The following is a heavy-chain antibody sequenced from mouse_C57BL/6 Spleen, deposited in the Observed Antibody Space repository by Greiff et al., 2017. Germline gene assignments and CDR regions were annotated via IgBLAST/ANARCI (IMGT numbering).Heavy chain of an antibody. D-gene: IGHD2-4*01. CDR3: AREDDYPWFAY. CDR2: INPNNGGT. CDR1: GYTFTDYN. J-gene: IGHJ3*01. Sequence: EVQLQQSGPELVKPGASVKMSCKASGYTFTDYNMHWVKQSHGKSLEWIGYINPNNGGTSYNQKFKGKATLTANKSSTTAYMELRILTSEDSAVYYCAREDDYPWFAYWGQGTLVTVSA. V-gene: IGHV1-22*01.